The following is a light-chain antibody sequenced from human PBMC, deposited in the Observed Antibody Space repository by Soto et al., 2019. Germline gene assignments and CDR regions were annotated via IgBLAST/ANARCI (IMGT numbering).Light chain of an antibody. CDR1: QSVSRY. V-gene: IGKV3-11*01. J-gene: IGKJ4*01. Sequence: EIVLTQSPATLSLSPGERATLSCRASQSVSRYLAWSQQKPGQAPRLLIYDASNRATGIPARFSGSGSGTDFTLTISSLEPEDFAVYYCQQRSNWLTFGGGTKVEIK. CDR2: DAS. CDR3: QQRSNWLT.